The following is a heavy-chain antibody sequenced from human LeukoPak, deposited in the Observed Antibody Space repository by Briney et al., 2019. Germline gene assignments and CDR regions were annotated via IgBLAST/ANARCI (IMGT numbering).Heavy chain of an antibody. Sequence: SVKVSCKASGGTFSSYAISWVRQAPGQGLEWMGGIIPIFGTANYAQKFQGRVTITADGSTSTAYMELSSLRSEDTAVHYCARVDPAVYYDFWSGPYYYYGMDVWGQGTTVTVSS. V-gene: IGHV1-69*13. CDR1: GGTFSSYA. CDR3: ARVDPAVYYDFWSGPYYYYGMDV. J-gene: IGHJ6*02. D-gene: IGHD3-3*01. CDR2: IIPIFGTA.